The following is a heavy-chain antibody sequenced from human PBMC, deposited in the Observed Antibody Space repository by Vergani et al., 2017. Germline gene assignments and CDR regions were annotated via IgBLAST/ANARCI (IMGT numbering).Heavy chain of an antibody. V-gene: IGHV1-8*01. Sequence: QVQLVQSGAEVKKPGASVKVSCKASGYTFTSYDINWVRQATGQGLEWMGWMNPNSGNTGYAQKFQGRVTMTRNTSISTAYMELSSLRSEDSAVYYCATRRWQQLAYYFDYWGQGTLVTVSS. J-gene: IGHJ4*02. D-gene: IGHD6-13*01. CDR1: GYTFTSYD. CDR2: MNPNSGNT. CDR3: ATRRWQQLAYYFDY.